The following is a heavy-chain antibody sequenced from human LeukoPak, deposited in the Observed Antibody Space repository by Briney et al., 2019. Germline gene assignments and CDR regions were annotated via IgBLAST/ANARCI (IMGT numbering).Heavy chain of an antibody. CDR3: AGRGRDGYNYVIDY. J-gene: IGHJ4*02. V-gene: IGHV4-34*01. D-gene: IGHD5-24*01. Sequence: SETLSLTCAVYGGSFSGYYWSWIRQPPGKGLEWIGEINHSGSTNCNPSLKSRVTISVDTSKNQFSLKLSSVTAADTAVYYCAGRGRDGYNYVIDYWGQGTLVTVSS. CDR1: GGSFSGYY. CDR2: INHSGST.